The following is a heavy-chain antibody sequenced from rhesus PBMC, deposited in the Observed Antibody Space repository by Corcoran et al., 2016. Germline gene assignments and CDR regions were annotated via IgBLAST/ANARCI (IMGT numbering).Heavy chain of an antibody. J-gene: IGHJ4*01. D-gene: IGHD2-15*01. CDR3: ARNYCSSTFCSSVY. V-gene: IGHV4-122*02. CDR2: ISYRGST. CDR1: GYSISSGYG. Sequence: QLQLQESGPGLVKPSETLSLTCAVSGYSISSGYGWSWIRQPPGKGLEWIGYISYRGSTSYSPSLKSRVTISRDTSKNQFSLKLSSVTAADTAVYYCARNYCSSTFCSSVYWGQGVLVTVSS.